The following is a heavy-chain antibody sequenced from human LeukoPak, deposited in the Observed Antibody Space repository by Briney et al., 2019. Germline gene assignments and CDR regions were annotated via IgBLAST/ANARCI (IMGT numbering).Heavy chain of an antibody. CDR3: ARAAPRGYSGYLLDY. CDR1: GGSISSYY. J-gene: IGHJ4*02. D-gene: IGHD5-12*01. Sequence: SETLSLTCTVSGGSISSYYWSWIRQPAGKGLEWIGRIYTSGSTNYNPSLKSRVTISVDTSKNQFSLKLSSVTAADTAVYYCARAAPRGYSGYLLDYWGQGTLVTVSS. V-gene: IGHV4-4*07. CDR2: IYTSGST.